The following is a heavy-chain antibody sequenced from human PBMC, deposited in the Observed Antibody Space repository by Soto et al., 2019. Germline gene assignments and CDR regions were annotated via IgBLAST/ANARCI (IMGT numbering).Heavy chain of an antibody. CDR1: GFTFSSYA. Sequence: GGSLRLSCAASGFTFSSYAMSWVRQAPGKGLEWVSAISGSGGSTYYADSVKGRFTISRDNSKNTLYLQMKSLRAEDTAVYYCAKLDGSGSYYGGAFDIWGQGTMVTVSS. J-gene: IGHJ3*02. CDR3: AKLDGSGSYYGGAFDI. V-gene: IGHV3-23*01. D-gene: IGHD3-10*01. CDR2: ISGSGGST.